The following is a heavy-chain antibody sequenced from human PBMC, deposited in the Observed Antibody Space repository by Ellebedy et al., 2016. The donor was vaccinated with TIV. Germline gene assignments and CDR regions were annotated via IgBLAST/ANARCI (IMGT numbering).Heavy chain of an antibody. CDR1: GFTFSTYA. V-gene: IGHV3-23*01. CDR2: IIVSGSRT. Sequence: GESLKISXAASGFTFSTYAMSWVRQAPGKGLEWVSTIIVSGSRTFYADSVKGRFTISRDNYKDTLYLQMNSLRAEDTAVYFCAKLTDSWGQGTLVTVSS. CDR3: AKLTDS. D-gene: IGHD3-9*01. J-gene: IGHJ4*02.